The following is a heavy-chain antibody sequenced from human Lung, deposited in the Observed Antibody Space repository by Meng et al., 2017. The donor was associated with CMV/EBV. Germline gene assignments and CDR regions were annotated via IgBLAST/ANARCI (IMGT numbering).Heavy chain of an antibody. CDR3: ARDRGYSHGYAFDY. D-gene: IGHD5-18*01. CDR1: GFTFSKYI. J-gene: IGHJ4*02. V-gene: IGHV3-21*01. CDR2: ISSRSTYI. Sequence: GESLKISCAASGFTFSKYIMNWVRQAPGKGLEWVSSISSRSTYISYTDSVKGRFTVSRDNAKNSLYLQVNSLRADDTAMYYCARDRGYSHGYAFDYWGQG.